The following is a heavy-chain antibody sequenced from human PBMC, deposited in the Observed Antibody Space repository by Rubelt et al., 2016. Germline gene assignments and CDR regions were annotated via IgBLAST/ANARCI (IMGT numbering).Heavy chain of an antibody. D-gene: IGHD2-2*01. J-gene: IGHJ5*02. V-gene: IGHV1-18*01. Sequence: QVQLVQSGAEVKKPGASVKVSCKASGYTFTTYGISWVRQAPGQGLEWMGWIRTYNGNTNYAQKLKGRVTMTTDTSPSTAYMELRSLRSDDTAMYFCAIGYCSSANCLFNWFDPWGQGTLVTVSS. CDR2: IRTYNGNT. CDR1: GYTFTTYG. CDR3: AIGYCSSANCLFNWFDP.